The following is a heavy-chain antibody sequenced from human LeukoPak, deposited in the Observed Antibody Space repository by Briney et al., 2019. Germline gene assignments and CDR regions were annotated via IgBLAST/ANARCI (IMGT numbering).Heavy chain of an antibody. V-gene: IGHV3-7*01. Sequence: PGGSLRLSCAASGFTFSSYWMTWVRQAPGQGLVWVANTKPDEREKYYVDSVKGRFTVSRDNAKNSFYLQMNSRRAEDTAVYYCGRHGDEATIDYWGQGTLVTVSS. CDR1: GFTFSSYW. CDR2: TKPDEREK. CDR3: GRHGDEATIDY. J-gene: IGHJ4*02.